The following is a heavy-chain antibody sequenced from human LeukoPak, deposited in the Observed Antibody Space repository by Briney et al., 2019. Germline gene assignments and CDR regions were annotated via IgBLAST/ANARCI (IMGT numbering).Heavy chain of an antibody. Sequence: ASVKVSCKASGYTFTGYYMHWVRQAPGQGLEWMGWINPNSGGTNYAQKFQGWVTMTRDTSISTAYMELSRLRSDDTAVYYCAGSITGEMNWFDPWGQGTLVTVSS. CDR2: INPNSGGT. CDR1: GYTFTGYY. V-gene: IGHV1-2*04. D-gene: IGHD1-14*01. J-gene: IGHJ5*02. CDR3: AGSITGEMNWFDP.